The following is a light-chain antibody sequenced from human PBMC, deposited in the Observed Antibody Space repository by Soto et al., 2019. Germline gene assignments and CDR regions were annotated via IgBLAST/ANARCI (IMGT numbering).Light chain of an antibody. CDR1: QSVGTE. CDR3: QQYNTWSSIS. V-gene: IGKV3-15*01. CDR2: GAT. Sequence: EVVMTQFRATLSVSPGDRATLSCRASQSVGTEVIWYQQKSGQAPSLFIVGATTRATGVPARFSGSGSGTDFSLTISRLEPEDFAVYHCQQYNTWSSISFGQGTRLEIK. J-gene: IGKJ5*01.